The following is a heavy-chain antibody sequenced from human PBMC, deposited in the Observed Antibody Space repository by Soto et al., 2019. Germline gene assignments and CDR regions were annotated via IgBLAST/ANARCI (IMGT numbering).Heavy chain of an antibody. CDR2: ISAYNGNT. V-gene: IGHV1-18*01. D-gene: IGHD6-19*01. CDR3: ARGQGQWYDYFDY. J-gene: IGHJ4*02. Sequence: ASLKVSCKSSGYTFTSYGISWVRQAPGQGLEWMGWISAYNGNTDYEQKFQGRVTLTTDTSTNTAYMELRSLRSDDTAVYYCARGQGQWYDYFDYWGQGTLVTVSS. CDR1: GYTFTSYG.